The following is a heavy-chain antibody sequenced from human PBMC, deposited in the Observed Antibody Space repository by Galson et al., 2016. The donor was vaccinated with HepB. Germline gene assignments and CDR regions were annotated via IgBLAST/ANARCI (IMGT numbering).Heavy chain of an antibody. D-gene: IGHD3-10*01. CDR2: IGGSGIGT. J-gene: IGHJ4*02. CDR3: AKGRGNFYGSGSLYTGLPLAH. V-gene: IGHV3-23*01. Sequence: SLRLSCAASGFMFSSYAMSWVRQAPGKGLEWVSSIGGSGIGTYYANSVKGRFTVSRDNSNNTLYLQMNTLRVEDTALYYCAKGRGNFYGSGSLYTGLPLAHWGQGTLVSVSS. CDR1: GFMFSSYA.